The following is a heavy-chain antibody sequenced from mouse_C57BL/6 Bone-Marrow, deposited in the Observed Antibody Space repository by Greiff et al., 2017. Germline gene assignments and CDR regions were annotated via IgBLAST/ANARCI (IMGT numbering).Heavy chain of an antibody. CDR3: TTWDGYGYFDV. V-gene: IGHV14-4*01. CDR2: IDPENGDT. J-gene: IGHJ1*03. CDR1: GFNIKDDY. Sequence: VQLKESGAELVRPGASVKLSRTASGFNIKDDYMHWVKQRPEQGLEWIGWIDPENGDTEYASKFQGKATITADTSSNTAYLQLSSLTSEDTAVYYCTTWDGYGYFDVWGTGTTVTVSS. D-gene: IGHD2-3*01.